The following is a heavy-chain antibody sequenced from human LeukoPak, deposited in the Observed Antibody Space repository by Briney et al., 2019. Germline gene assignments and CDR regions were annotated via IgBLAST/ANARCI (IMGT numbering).Heavy chain of an antibody. CDR3: ARDLGIAAAGTPYYFDY. J-gene: IGHJ4*02. Sequence: ASVKVSCKASGYTFTSYYMHWVRQAPGQGLEWMGIINPSGGGTSYAQKFQGRVTMTRDTSTSTVYMELSSLRSEDTAVYYCARDLGIAAAGTPYYFDYWGQGTLVTVSS. V-gene: IGHV1-46*01. CDR2: INPSGGGT. CDR1: GYTFTSYY. D-gene: IGHD6-13*01.